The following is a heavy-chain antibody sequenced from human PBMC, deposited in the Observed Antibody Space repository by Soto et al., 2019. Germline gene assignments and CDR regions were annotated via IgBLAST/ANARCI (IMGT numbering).Heavy chain of an antibody. J-gene: IGHJ4*02. CDR2: ISYDGGNE. CDR1: GFTLRNYA. Sequence: VQLIESRGGVVQPGRSLRLSCEASGFTLRNYAMHWVRQAPGKGLEWVAAISYDGGNEYYGDSVKGRFTISKDNSKSTLYLQMNGLRPEYTAVYYGVKGEATGVPRVSEHWGQGTRVIVSS. V-gene: IGHV3-30*18. CDR3: VKGEATGVPRVSEH. D-gene: IGHD3-10*01.